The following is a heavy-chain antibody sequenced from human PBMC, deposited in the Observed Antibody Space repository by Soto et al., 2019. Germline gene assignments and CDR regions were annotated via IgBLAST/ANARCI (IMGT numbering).Heavy chain of an antibody. CDR1: GASISSYN. Sequence: KPSETLSLTCSVSGASISSYNWNWARQSAGKGPEWVGRLNIAGTINYNPSLKSRITMSMDTSKNQISLHLRSVTAADTAMYYCARDRGEYTSSWFWYFSHWGHGTLVTAPQ. CDR3: ARDRGEYTSSWFWYFSH. D-gene: IGHD6-13*01. J-gene: IGHJ2*01. CDR2: LNIAGTI. V-gene: IGHV4-4*07.